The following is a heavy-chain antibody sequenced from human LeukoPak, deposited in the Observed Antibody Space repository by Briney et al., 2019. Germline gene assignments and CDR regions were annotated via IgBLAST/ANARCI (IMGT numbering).Heavy chain of an antibody. J-gene: IGHJ5*02. V-gene: IGHV3-7*01. CDR3: ARATASNWFDP. CDR1: GFTFSSYW. CDR2: IKEDGSEI. D-gene: IGHD2-21*01. Sequence: GGSLRLSCAASGFTFSSYWMSWVRQAPGKGLEWVANIKEDGSEIQYVDSVKGRFTISRDNAKNSLYLQMNSLRAEDTAVYYCARATASNWFDPWGQGTLATVSS.